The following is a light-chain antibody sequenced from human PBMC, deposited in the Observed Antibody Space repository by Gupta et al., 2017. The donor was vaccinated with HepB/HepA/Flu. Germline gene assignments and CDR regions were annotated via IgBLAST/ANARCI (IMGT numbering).Light chain of an antibody. CDR1: QGISNY. Sequence: DRGTIICRAGQGISNYLAWYQQQPGKVPRLLIYAASTLQSGVPSRFSGSGSGTDFTLTISSLQPEDVATYYCQKYNSSPQSFGPWTKVDIK. J-gene: IGKJ3*01. CDR2: AAS. V-gene: IGKV1-27*01. CDR3: QKYNSSPQS.